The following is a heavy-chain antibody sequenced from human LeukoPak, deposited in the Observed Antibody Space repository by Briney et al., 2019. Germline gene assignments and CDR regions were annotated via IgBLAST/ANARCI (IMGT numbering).Heavy chain of an antibody. D-gene: IGHD3-22*01. CDR1: GGSISSYY. V-gene: IGHV4-59*01. Sequence: SETLSLTCTVSGGSISSYYWSWLRQPPGRGLEWLGYIYYSGSTNYNPSLKSRVTISVDTSKNQFSLKLSSVTAADTAVYYCARGSKDYYDSSGYYYWGQGTLVTVSS. J-gene: IGHJ4*02. CDR2: IYYSGST. CDR3: ARGSKDYYDSSGYYY.